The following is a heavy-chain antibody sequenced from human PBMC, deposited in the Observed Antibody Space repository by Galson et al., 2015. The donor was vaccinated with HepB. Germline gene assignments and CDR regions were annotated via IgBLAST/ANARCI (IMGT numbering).Heavy chain of an antibody. CDR3: ARDSSSRGNKDYGDPGVY. J-gene: IGHJ4*02. V-gene: IGHV3-7*01. CDR2: IKQDGSEK. Sequence: SLRLSCAASGLIFSDYWMSWVRQAPGKGLEWVANIKQDGSEKYYVDSVKDRFTISRDNAKNSMYLQMDSLRAEDTAIYYCARDSSSRGNKDYGDPGVYWGQGIVVTVSS. CDR1: GLIFSDYW. D-gene: IGHD4-17*01.